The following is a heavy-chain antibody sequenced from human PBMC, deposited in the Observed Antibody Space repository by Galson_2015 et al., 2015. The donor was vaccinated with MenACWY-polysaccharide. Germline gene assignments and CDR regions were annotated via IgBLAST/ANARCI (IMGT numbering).Heavy chain of an antibody. CDR3: ECATRHAFDI. J-gene: IGHJ3*02. Sequence: SLRLSCAASGFTFSNHDMAWVRQVPGEGLEWVSAITTGGTTFYATSVKGRFTISRDNSKDTLYLQMNSLRAEDTAVYYCECATRHAFDIWGQGTMVTVSS. CDR1: GFTFSNHD. D-gene: IGHD5-24*01. V-gene: IGHV3-23*01. CDR2: ITTGGTT.